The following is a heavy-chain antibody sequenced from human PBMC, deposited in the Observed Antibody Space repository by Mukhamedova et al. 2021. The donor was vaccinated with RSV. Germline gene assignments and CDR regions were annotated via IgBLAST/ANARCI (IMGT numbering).Heavy chain of an antibody. J-gene: IGHJ4*02. D-gene: IGHD2-21*01. CDR2: VFYSGTT. Sequence: GSYSWSWIRQPPGKGLEWIGYVFYSGTTFYNPSLMSRISMSLDTSKNQFSLKLSSVTAADTAVYYCVGEIATGWRFDYWGQGTLVT. CDR1: GSYS. V-gene: IGHV4-61*01. CDR3: VGEIATGWRFDY.